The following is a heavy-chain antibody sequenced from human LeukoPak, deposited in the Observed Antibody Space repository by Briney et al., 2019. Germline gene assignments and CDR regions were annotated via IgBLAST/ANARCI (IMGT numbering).Heavy chain of an antibody. CDR2: IYYSGST. Sequence: SETLSLTCTVSGGSISSGGYYWSWIRQHPGKGLEWIGYIYYSGSTYYNPSLKSRVTISVDTSKNQFSLKLSSVTAADTAVYYCARRPRLGYYDSSGYYSGFDPWGQGTLVTVSS. V-gene: IGHV4-31*03. CDR1: GGSISSGGYY. D-gene: IGHD3-22*01. J-gene: IGHJ5*02. CDR3: ARRPRLGYYDSSGYYSGFDP.